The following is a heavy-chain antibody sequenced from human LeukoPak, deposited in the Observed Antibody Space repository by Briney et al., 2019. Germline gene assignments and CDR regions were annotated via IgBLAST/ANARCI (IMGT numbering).Heavy chain of an antibody. D-gene: IGHD3-10*01. J-gene: IGHJ4*02. Sequence: GGSLRLSCAASGFTFSSYAMSWVRQAPGKGLEWVSAISGSGGSTYYADSVKGRFTISRDNAKNSLYLQMNSLRAEDTAVYYCARDHNGSGSHYWGQGTLVTVSS. CDR3: ARDHNGSGSHY. CDR1: GFTFSSYA. V-gene: IGHV3-23*01. CDR2: ISGSGGST.